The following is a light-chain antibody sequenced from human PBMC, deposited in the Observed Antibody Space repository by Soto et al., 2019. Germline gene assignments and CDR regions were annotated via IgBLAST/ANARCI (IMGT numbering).Light chain of an antibody. J-gene: IGKJ1*01. CDR3: QQYSSYWT. CDR1: QSISTW. Sequence: DIQMTQSPSTLPASVGDRVTITCRASQSISTWLAWYQQKPGKAPNLLIYKASYLASGVPSRFSGGGSGTEFTLTISSLQHDDFATYYCQQYSSYWTFGQGTKVDIK. CDR2: KAS. V-gene: IGKV1-5*03.